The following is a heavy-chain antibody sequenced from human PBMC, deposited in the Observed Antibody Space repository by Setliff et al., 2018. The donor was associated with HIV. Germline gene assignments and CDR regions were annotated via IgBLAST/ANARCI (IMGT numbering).Heavy chain of an antibody. D-gene: IGHD2-2*01. CDR1: GYSISSDYY. CDR3: ARGSGSGTYLAVL. CDR2: IHHTGRT. Sequence: SETLSLTCAVSGYSISSDYYWGWIRQPPGTGLEWIGSIHHTGRTYYNPSLKSRITISLDTSKNQYSLKLTSVTAADTAVYYCARGSGSGTYLAVLWGQGTLVTVSS. V-gene: IGHV4-38-2*01. J-gene: IGHJ4*02.